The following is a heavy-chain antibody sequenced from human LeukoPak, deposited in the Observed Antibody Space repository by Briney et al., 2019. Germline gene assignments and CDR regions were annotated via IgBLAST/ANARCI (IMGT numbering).Heavy chain of an antibody. V-gene: IGHV4-61*02. D-gene: IGHD3-3*01. CDR2: IYTSGST. J-gene: IGHJ4*02. CDR3: ARGGLRFLEWSS. Sequence: SETLSLTCTVSGGSISSGSYYWSWIRQPAGKGLEWIGRIYTSGSTNYNPSLKSRVTISVDTSKNQFSLKLSSVTAADTAVYYCARGGLRFLEWSSWGQGTLVTVSS. CDR1: GGSISSGSYY.